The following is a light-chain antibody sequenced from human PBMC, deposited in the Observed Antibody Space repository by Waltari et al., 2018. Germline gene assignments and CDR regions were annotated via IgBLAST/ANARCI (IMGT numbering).Light chain of an antibody. Sequence: IVLTQSPGTLSFSPVKRATLSCRASQSVTIYLAWYQQKPGQAPRLLIYHTSTRATDIPYRFSGSGSGTDFSLTISGLEPEDCAVYYCQHYKSLPVSFGQGTRVEIK. CDR2: HTS. J-gene: IGKJ1*01. CDR3: QHYKSLPVS. CDR1: QSVTIY. V-gene: IGKV3-20*01.